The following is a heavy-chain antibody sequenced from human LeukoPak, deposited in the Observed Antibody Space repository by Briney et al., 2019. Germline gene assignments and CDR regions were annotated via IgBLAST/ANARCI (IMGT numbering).Heavy chain of an antibody. CDR3: ARAVSGSYYSGSGY. CDR2: ISAYNGNT. Sequence: ASVKVSCKASGYTFTSYGISWVRQAPGQGLEWMGWISAYNGNTNYAQKLQGRVTMTTDTSTSTAYMELRSLRSDDTAVYYCARAVSGSYYSGSGYWGQGTLVTVSS. D-gene: IGHD1-26*01. V-gene: IGHV1-18*01. J-gene: IGHJ4*02. CDR1: GYTFTSYG.